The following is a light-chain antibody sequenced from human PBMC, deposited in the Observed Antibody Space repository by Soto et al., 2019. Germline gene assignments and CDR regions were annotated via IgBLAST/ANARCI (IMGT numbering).Light chain of an antibody. Sequence: EIVLTQSPGTLSLSPGERATLSCRAIQSVTSNYLAWYQQKPGQAPRLLVYGASSRATGISDRFSGSGSGTDFTLTISRLEPEDFAVYYCQQRSNWPRITFGQGTRLEIK. J-gene: IGKJ5*01. V-gene: IGKV3D-20*02. CDR2: GAS. CDR3: QQRSNWPRIT. CDR1: QSVTSNY.